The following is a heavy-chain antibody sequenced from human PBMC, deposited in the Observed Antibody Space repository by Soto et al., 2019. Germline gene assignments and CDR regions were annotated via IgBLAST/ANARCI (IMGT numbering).Heavy chain of an antibody. CDR2: IIPILGIA. D-gene: IGHD3-3*01. CDR1: GGTFSSYT. J-gene: IGHJ4*02. Sequence: ASVKVSCKASGGTFSSYTISWVRQAPGQGLEWMGRIIPILGIANYAQKFQGRVTITADKPTGTAYMELSSLRSEDTAVYYCARDYEEGPFDYWGQGTLVTVSS. CDR3: ARDYEEGPFDY. V-gene: IGHV1-69*04.